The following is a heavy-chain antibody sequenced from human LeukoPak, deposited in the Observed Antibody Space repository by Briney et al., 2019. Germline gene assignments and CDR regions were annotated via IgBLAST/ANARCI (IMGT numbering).Heavy chain of an antibody. D-gene: IGHD1-26*01. Sequence: PGGSLRLSCAAYGFTFSSYWMSWVRQAPGKGLEWVANMKQDGGEQFYGDSVKGRFIILRDNAKNSLYLQMNSLRAEDTAVYYCARDQNLVGATGTLDYWGQGILVTVSS. CDR2: MKQDGGEQ. J-gene: IGHJ4*02. CDR3: ARDQNLVGATGTLDY. CDR1: GFTFSSYW. V-gene: IGHV3-7*03.